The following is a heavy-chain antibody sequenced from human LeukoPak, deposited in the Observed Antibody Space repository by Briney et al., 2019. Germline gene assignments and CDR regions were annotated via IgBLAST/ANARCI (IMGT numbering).Heavy chain of an antibody. CDR1: GGSISSYY. V-gene: IGHV4-59*08. Sequence: PSETLSLTCTVSGGSISSYYWSWIRQPPGKGPEWIGYIYYSGSTNYNPSLKSRVTISVDTSKNQFSLKLSSVTAADTAVYYCARQREVGAIFYYGMDVWGQGTTVTVSS. CDR2: IYYSGST. CDR3: ARQREVGAIFYYGMDV. J-gene: IGHJ6*02. D-gene: IGHD1-26*01.